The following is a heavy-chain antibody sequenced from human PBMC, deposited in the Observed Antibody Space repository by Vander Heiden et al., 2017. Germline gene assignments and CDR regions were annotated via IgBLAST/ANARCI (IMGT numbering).Heavy chain of an antibody. V-gene: IGHV3-33*06. CDR3: AKVTGTPSTGGMDV. CDR1: GFTFSSYG. Sequence: QVQLVESGGGVVQPGRSLRLSCAASGFTFSSYGMHWVRQAPGKGLEWVAVIWYDGSNKYYADAGKGRFTISRDNSKNTLYLQMHRMRAEETAVYYSAKVTGTPSTGGMDVWGQGTTVTVSS. D-gene: IGHD4-4*01. CDR2: IWYDGSNK. J-gene: IGHJ6*02.